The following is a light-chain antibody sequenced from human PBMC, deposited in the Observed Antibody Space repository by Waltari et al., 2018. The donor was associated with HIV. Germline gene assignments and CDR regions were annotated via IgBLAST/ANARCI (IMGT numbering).Light chain of an antibody. V-gene: IGLV8-61*01. CDR3: LVHMGHGAWV. CDR1: SASVSTTPF. J-gene: IGLJ3*02. Sequence: QTVVTQEPSFSVSPGGTVTLTRGLNSASVSTTPFPRGYQQTPGQAPRTLIYSTNIRSSGVPDRFSGSILGNKAALTITGAQADDESDYYCLVHMGHGAWVFGGGTKLTVL. CDR2: STN.